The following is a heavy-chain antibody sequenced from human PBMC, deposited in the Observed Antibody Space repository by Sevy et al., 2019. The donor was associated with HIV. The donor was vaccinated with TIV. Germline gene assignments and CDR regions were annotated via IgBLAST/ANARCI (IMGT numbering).Heavy chain of an antibody. J-gene: IGHJ4*02. CDR3: AKGIIQGYSSGWYVDY. CDR2: ISGSGGST. CDR1: GFTFSSYA. D-gene: IGHD6-19*01. Sequence: GGSLRLSCAASGFTFSSYAMSWVRQAPGKGLEWVSAISGSGGSTYYADSVKGRFTISRDNSKNTLYLQMNSLRARDTAVYYCAKGIIQGYSSGWYVDYWGQGTLVTVSS. V-gene: IGHV3-23*01.